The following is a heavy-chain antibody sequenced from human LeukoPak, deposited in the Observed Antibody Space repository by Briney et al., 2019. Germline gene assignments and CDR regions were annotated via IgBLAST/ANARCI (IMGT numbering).Heavy chain of an antibody. J-gene: IGHJ4*02. CDR3: ASQSGSYSPDY. V-gene: IGHV1-69*13. D-gene: IGHD1-26*01. Sequence: ASVKVSCKASGGTLSTYAISWVRQAPGRGLEWMGGIIPIFGTANYAQKFQGRVTITADESTSTAYMELSSLRSEDTAVYYCASQSGSYSPDYWGQGTLVTVSS. CDR1: GGTLSTYA. CDR2: IIPIFGTA.